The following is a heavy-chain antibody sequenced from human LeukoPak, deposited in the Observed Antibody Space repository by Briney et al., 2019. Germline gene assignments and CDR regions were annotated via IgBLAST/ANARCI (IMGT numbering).Heavy chain of an antibody. CDR3: ARDPEDLYFYMDV. D-gene: IGHD3-16*01. CDR1: GFHFNSYS. J-gene: IGHJ6*03. V-gene: IGHV3-30-3*01. CDR2: ITYDASNK. Sequence: GGSLRLSCAASGFHFNSYSMHWVRQAPGKGLEWVAVITYDASNKYYADPVKGRFTISRDSSTLYLQMNSLIHEDSAVYYCARDPEDLYFYMDVWGKGTRVTVSS.